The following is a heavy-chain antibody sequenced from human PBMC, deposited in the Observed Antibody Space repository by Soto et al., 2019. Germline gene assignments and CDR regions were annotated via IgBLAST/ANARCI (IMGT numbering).Heavy chain of an antibody. CDR2: IYWNDDK. CDR1: GFSLSTSGVG. Sequence: ASGPTLVNPTQTLTLTCTFSGFSLSTSGVGVGWIRQPPGKALEWLALIYWNDDKRYSPSLKSRLTITKDTSKNQVVLTMTNMDPVDTATYYCAQGVAAAGYYYYYYGMDVWGQGTTVTVS. D-gene: IGHD6-13*01. V-gene: IGHV2-5*01. J-gene: IGHJ6*02. CDR3: AQGVAAAGYYYYYYGMDV.